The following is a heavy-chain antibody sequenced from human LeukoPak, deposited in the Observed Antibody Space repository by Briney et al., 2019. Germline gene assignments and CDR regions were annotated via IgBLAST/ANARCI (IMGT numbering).Heavy chain of an antibody. Sequence: GGSLRLSCAASGFSFSSYGIHRVRQGPGKGLDRVAVRSYDGSNKYYADSVKSRFTISRDNSKNTLYLQMNSLRAEDTAVYYCAKDAVFGDYEWVFDYWGQGTLVTVSS. V-gene: IGHV3-30*18. J-gene: IGHJ4*02. D-gene: IGHD4-17*01. CDR2: RSYDGSNK. CDR1: GFSFSSYG. CDR3: AKDAVFGDYEWVFDY.